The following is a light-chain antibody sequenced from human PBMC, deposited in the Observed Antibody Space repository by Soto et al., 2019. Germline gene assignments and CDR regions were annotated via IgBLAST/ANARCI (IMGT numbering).Light chain of an antibody. CDR2: DAF. V-gene: IGKV3-11*01. Sequence: EVVLTQSPATLSLSPGERATLSCRASQSISNYLAWYQQKPGQAPRLLIYDAFNRAPGIPTRFSGSGSGTDFTLTISSLEPEDFAVYYCQQRSNWLTFGGGTKVEIK. CDR3: QQRSNWLT. J-gene: IGKJ4*01. CDR1: QSISNY.